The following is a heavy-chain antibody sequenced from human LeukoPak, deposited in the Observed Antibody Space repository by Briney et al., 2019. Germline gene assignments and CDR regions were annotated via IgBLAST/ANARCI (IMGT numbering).Heavy chain of an antibody. J-gene: IGHJ6*02. CDR2: IWYDGSNK. Sequence: GGSLRLSCAASGFTFSSYGMRWVRQAPGKGLEWVAVIWYDGSNKYYADSVKGRFTISRDNSKNTLYLQMNSLRAEDTAVYYCARDTSPSDYDFWSGYAAYYGMDVWGQGTTVTVSS. CDR3: ARDTSPSDYDFWSGYAAYYGMDV. V-gene: IGHV3-33*01. D-gene: IGHD3-3*01. CDR1: GFTFSSYG.